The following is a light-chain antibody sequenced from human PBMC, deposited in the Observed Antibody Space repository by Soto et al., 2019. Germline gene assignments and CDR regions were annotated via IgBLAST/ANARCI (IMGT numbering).Light chain of an antibody. Sequence: EIVMTQSPATLSVSPGERATLSCRASQSVGSHLAWYQQRPGQAPRLLIYGASYRVTGIPARFSGSGSGTDFTLIISSLQSEDFAVYYCQQYDNWPPFTFGPGTKVDIK. CDR2: GAS. CDR3: QQYDNWPPFT. CDR1: QSVGSH. J-gene: IGKJ3*01. V-gene: IGKV3-15*01.